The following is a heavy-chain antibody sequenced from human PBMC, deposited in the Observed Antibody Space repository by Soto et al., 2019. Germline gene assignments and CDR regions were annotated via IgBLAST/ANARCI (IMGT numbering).Heavy chain of an antibody. CDR2: IGTAGDT. Sequence: EVQLVESGGGLVQPGGSLRLSCAASGFTFSSYDMHWVRQSTGKGLEWVSAIGTAGDTYYPGSVKGRFTISRENAKNSLYLQMNSLRAEDTAVYYCARATIFGDFDIWGQGTMVTVSS. D-gene: IGHD5-12*01. CDR3: ARATIFGDFDI. CDR1: GFTFSSYD. V-gene: IGHV3-13*01. J-gene: IGHJ3*02.